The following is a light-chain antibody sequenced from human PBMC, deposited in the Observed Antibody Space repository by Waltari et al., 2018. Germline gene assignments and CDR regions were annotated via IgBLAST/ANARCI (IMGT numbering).Light chain of an antibody. V-gene: IGLV2-14*01. Sequence: QSALTQPASVSGSPGQSITISCAGPSSDIGPSTFFSWYQQHPGTSPKLIIYDFSNRPSGVSDRFSGSKSGNTASLTISGLQADDEATYYCNSYTTGSSLTVIFGGGTKLTVL. CDR3: NSYTTGSSLTVI. CDR1: SSDIGPSTF. CDR2: DFS. J-gene: IGLJ2*01.